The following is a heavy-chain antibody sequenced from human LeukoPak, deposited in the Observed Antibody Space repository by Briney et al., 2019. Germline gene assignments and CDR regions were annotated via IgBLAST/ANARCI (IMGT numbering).Heavy chain of an antibody. CDR1: GGTFSSYA. J-gene: IGHJ4*02. D-gene: IGHD3-22*01. Sequence: ASVKVSCKASGGTFSSYAISWVRQAPGQGLEWMGGFDPEDGETIYAQKFQGRVTMTEDTSTDTAYMELSSLRSEDTAVYYCATDTYYYDSSGYRYFDYWGQGTLVTVSS. V-gene: IGHV1-24*01. CDR2: FDPEDGET. CDR3: ATDTYYYDSSGYRYFDY.